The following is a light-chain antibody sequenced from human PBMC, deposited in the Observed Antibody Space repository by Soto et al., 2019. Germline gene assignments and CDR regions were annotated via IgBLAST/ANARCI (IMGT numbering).Light chain of an antibody. Sequence: QSVLTQPPSLSGAPGQRVTISCTGSRSHIGAGYDVHWYQHLPGTAPKVLIFDNSNRPSGVPDRFSGSKSGTSASLAITGLQAEDEAVYYCHSYDVSLRGPAFGGGTKVTVL. CDR3: HSYDVSLRGPA. CDR2: DNS. CDR1: RSHIGAGYD. V-gene: IGLV1-40*01. J-gene: IGLJ2*01.